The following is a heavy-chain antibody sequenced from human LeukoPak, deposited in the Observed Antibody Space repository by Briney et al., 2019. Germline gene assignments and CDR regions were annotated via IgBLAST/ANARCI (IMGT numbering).Heavy chain of an antibody. D-gene: IGHD2-2*01. Sequence: GGSLRLSCAASGFTFSNAWMSWVRQAPGKGLQLVGRIKSKTDGGTTDYAAHVKGRFTISRDDSKNTLYLQMNSLKTEDTAVYYCTTGLYCSSTSCYYYYYGMDVWGQGTTVTVSS. CDR2: IKSKTDGGTT. CDR1: GFTFSNAW. V-gene: IGHV3-15*01. J-gene: IGHJ6*02. CDR3: TTGLYCSSTSCYYYYYGMDV.